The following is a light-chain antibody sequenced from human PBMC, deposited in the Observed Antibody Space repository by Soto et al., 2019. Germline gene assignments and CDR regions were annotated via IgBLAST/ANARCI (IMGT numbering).Light chain of an antibody. V-gene: IGKV1-39*01. Sequence: DIQMTQSPSSLSASVGDRFTITCRASQSIRTYLSWFQQKPGKAPKLLIYAASSLQSGVPSRFSGVGSGTDFTLTISSLQPEDFATYYCQQSYSNPPAFGQGTKVDIK. CDR2: AAS. CDR3: QQSYSNPPA. CDR1: QSIRTY. J-gene: IGKJ1*01.